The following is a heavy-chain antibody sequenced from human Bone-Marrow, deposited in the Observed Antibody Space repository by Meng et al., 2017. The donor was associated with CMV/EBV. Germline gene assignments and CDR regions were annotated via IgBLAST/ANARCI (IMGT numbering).Heavy chain of an antibody. D-gene: IGHD1-26*01. CDR2: INPNSGGT. CDR1: GYTFTDYY. CDR3: AKDGTFAY. Sequence: SVKVFCKASGYTFTDYYMHWVRQAPGQGLEWMGWINPNSGGTNCVQKFQGRVTMTRDTSVSTAYMELSRLGSDDTAIYYCAKDGTFAYWGQGALVTVSS. V-gene: IGHV1-2*02. J-gene: IGHJ4*02.